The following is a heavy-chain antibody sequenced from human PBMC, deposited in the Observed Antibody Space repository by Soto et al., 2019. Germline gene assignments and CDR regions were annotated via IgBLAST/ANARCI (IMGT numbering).Heavy chain of an antibody. CDR3: ASNMDHYYGPGRGNGHGF. V-gene: IGHV1-2*02. CDR1: GYTFTAYY. CDR2: INPRFGDT. D-gene: IGHD3-10*01. J-gene: IGHJ6*02. Sequence: QVQLVQSGAELKEPGDSVRVSCEASGYTFTAYYRHWVRQAPGQGLEWMGWINPRFGDTSYAQDFQGRVSMTRDTSISTVYMELSRLTSDDTAIYYCASNMDHYYGPGRGNGHGFWGQGTTVTVFS.